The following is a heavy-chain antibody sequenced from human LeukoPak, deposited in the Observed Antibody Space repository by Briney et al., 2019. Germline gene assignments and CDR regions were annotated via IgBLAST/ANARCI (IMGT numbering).Heavy chain of an antibody. CDR2: IIPILGIA. D-gene: IGHD6-6*01. CDR3: ARGIAARLEGANWFDP. V-gene: IGHV1-69*04. Sequence: SVKVSCKASGGTFSSYAISWVRQAPGQGLEWMGRIIPILGIANYARKFQGRVTITADKSTSTAYMELSSLRSEDTAVYYCARGIAARLEGANWFDPWGQGTLVTVSS. J-gene: IGHJ5*02. CDR1: GGTFSSYA.